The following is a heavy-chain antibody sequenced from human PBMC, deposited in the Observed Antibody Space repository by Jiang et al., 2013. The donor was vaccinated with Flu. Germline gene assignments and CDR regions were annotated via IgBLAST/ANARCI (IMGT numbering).Heavy chain of an antibody. CDR3: AREREDGDYFDY. CDR2: TYYRSKWYN. Sequence: SQTLSLTCAISGDSVSGNSATWNWIRQSPSRGLEWLGRTYYRSKWYNDYAVSVKSRITIHPDTSKNHFSLHLNSVTPEDTAVYYCAREREDGDYFDYWGQGTLVTVSS. V-gene: IGHV6-1*01. J-gene: IGHJ4*02. CDR1: GDSVSGNSAT. D-gene: IGHD4-17*01.